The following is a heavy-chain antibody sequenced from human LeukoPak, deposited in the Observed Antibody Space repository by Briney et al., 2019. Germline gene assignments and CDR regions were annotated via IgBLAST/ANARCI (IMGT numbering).Heavy chain of an antibody. D-gene: IGHD6-6*01. J-gene: IGHJ5*02. CDR2: IYASGTT. Sequence: SETLSLTCTVSGVSISPNYWSWLRQPAGKGLEWIGRIYASGTTNYNPSLKSRVTISVDTSKNQFSLKLSSVTAADTAVYYCARTYSSSSMSWFDPWGQGTLVTVSS. V-gene: IGHV4-4*07. CDR1: GVSISPNY. CDR3: ARTYSSSSMSWFDP.